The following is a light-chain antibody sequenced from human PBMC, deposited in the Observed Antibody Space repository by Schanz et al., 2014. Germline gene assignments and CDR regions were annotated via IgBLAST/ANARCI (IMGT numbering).Light chain of an antibody. J-gene: IGLJ3*02. CDR3: TSYTSSRTWV. CDR1: SSDVGGYNF. V-gene: IGLV2-8*01. Sequence: QSVLTQPPSASGSPGQSVTISCTGTSSDVGGYNFVSWYQQHPGKAPKLMIYEVSNRPSGVPDRFSGSKSGNTASLTISGLQAEDEADYYCTSYTSSRTWVFGGGTKLTVL. CDR2: EVS.